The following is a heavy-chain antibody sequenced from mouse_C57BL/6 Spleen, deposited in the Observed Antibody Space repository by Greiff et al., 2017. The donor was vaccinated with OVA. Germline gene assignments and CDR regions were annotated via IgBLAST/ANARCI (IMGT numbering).Heavy chain of an antibody. CDR1: GYTFTSYD. CDR3: ARWDSNSYYAMDY. D-gene: IGHD2-5*01. V-gene: IGHV1-85*01. J-gene: IGHJ4*01. CDR2: IYPRDGST. Sequence: VKLMESGPELVKPGASVKLSCKASGYTFTSYDINWVKQRPGQGLEWIGWIYPRDGSTKYNEKFKGKATLTVDTSSSTAYMELHSLTSEDSAVYFCARWDSNSYYAMDYWGQGTSVTVSS.